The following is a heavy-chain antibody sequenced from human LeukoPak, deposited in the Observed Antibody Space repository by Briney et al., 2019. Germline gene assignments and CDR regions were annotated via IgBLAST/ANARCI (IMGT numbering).Heavy chain of an antibody. V-gene: IGHV3-23*01. CDR3: AKKGASNQGLTRCIDY. J-gene: IGHJ4*02. D-gene: IGHD4-11*01. CDR1: GFTFSSYA. CDR2: ISGSGGST. Sequence: GGSLRLSCAASGFTFSSYAMSWVRQAPGKGLEWVSAISGSGGSTYYADSVKGRFTISRDNSKNTLYLQMNSLRAEDTAVYYCAKKGASNQGLTRCIDYWGQGTLVTVSS.